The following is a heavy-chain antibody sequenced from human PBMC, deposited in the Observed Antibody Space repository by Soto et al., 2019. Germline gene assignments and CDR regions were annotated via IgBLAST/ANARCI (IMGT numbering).Heavy chain of an antibody. CDR3: ARTGGNSAFFYDS. J-gene: IGHJ4*02. CDR1: GYSFTSSW. CDR2: IDPSDSYI. Sequence: EVQLVQSGAEVKKPGESLRISCQGSGYSFTSSWISWVRQMPGEGLEWMGRIDPSDSYINYSPSFQGRVTISADKSISPAYPQMSSPKGSDNAMDYLARTGGNSAFFYDSWGQGTLVTVSS. V-gene: IGHV5-10-1*03. D-gene: IGHD1-1*01.